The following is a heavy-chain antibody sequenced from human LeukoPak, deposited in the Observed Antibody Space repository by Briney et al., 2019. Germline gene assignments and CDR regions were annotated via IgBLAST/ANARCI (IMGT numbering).Heavy chain of an antibody. J-gene: IGHJ6*03. V-gene: IGHV3-30*04. CDR1: GFTFSSYA. CDR3: ARGYGSGADGGYMDV. Sequence: GGSLRLSCAASGFTFSSYAMHWVRQAPGKGLEWVAVISYGGSNKYYADSVKGRFTISRDNSKNTLYLQMNSLRAEDTAVYYCARGYGSGADGGYMDVWGKGTTVTVSS. D-gene: IGHD3-10*01. CDR2: ISYGGSNK.